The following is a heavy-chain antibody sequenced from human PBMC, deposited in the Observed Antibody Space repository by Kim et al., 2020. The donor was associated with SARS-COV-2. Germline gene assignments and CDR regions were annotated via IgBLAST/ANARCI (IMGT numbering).Heavy chain of an antibody. D-gene: IGHD3-10*01. CDR3: ARDHSIYGSRRTIYGMDV. Sequence: SETLSLTCTVSGGSISSGGYYWSWIRQHPGKGLEWIGYIYYSGSTYYNPSLKSRVTISVDTSKNQFSLKLSSVTAADTAVYYCARDHSIYGSRRTIYGMDVWGQGTTVTVS. CDR2: IYYSGST. J-gene: IGHJ6*02. V-gene: IGHV4-31*03. CDR1: GGSISSGGYY.